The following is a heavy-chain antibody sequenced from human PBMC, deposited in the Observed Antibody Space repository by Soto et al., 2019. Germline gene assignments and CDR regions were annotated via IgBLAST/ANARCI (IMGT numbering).Heavy chain of an antibody. CDR3: ATPDGFGELFVFDY. D-gene: IGHD3-10*01. J-gene: IGHJ4*02. CDR2: IYYSGST. CDR1: GGSISSSSYY. Sequence: SETLSLTCTVSGGSISSSSYYWGWIRQPPGKGLEWIGSIYYSGSTYYNPSLKSRVTISVDTSKNQFSLKLSSVTAADTAVYYCATPDGFGELFVFDYWGQGTLVTVSS. V-gene: IGHV4-39*01.